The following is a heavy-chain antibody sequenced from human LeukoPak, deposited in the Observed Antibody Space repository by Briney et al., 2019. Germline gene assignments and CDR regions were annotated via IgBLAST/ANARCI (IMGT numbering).Heavy chain of an antibody. J-gene: IGHJ4*02. CDR1: GFTFSNAW. D-gene: IGHD3-10*01. Sequence: GGPLRLSCAASGFTFSNAWMSWVRQAPGKGPEWVGRIKTKTDGGTTDYAAPVKGRFTISRDDSKNTLYLPMNSLKTEDTAVYYCTTDYGSGSYRYFNYWGQGTLVTVSS. CDR2: IKTKTDGGTT. CDR3: TTDYGSGSYRYFNY. V-gene: IGHV3-15*01.